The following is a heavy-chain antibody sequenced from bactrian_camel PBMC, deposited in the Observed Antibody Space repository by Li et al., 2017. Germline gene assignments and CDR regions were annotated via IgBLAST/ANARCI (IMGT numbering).Heavy chain of an antibody. Sequence: HVQLVESGGGLVQPGGSLRLSCEASGFKFSGDWVYWVRQAPGKGLEWVSFINAGGGTVYYADSVKGRFTISRDNAKNTMYLQMNSLKPEDTAVYYCVRELIYDGSIYVAGNFGYWGQGTQVTVS. CDR1: GFKFSGDW. J-gene: IGHJ6*01. V-gene: IGHV3S1*01. D-gene: IGHD2*01. CDR2: INAGGGTV. CDR3: VRELIYDGSIYVAGNFGY.